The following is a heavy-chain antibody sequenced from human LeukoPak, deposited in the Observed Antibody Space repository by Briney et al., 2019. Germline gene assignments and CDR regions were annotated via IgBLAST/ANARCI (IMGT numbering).Heavy chain of an antibody. Sequence: GASVKVSCKASGYTFTDYYIHWVRQATGQGLEWMGWMNPNSGNTGYAQKFQGRVTMTRNTSISTAYMELSSLRSEDTAVYYCARANTMVRGVIITDWFDPWGQGTLVTVSS. J-gene: IGHJ5*02. CDR1: GYTFTDYY. D-gene: IGHD3-10*01. V-gene: IGHV1-8*02. CDR3: ARANTMVRGVIITDWFDP. CDR2: MNPNSGNT.